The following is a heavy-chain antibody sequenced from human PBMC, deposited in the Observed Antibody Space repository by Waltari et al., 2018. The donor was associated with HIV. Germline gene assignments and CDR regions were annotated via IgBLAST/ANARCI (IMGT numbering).Heavy chain of an antibody. CDR2: VYPSDSDT. J-gene: IGHJ4*02. D-gene: IGHD3-16*01. CDR1: GFSFTTHG. CDR3: ARDMGPFNN. V-gene: IGHV5-51*01. Sequence: EVQLVQSGAEVKKPGESLKISCQGSGFSFTTHGIAWVRQMSGKGLEWMGVVYPSDSDTRYSPSFQGQVTISADTSINTAYMELSSLRSDDTAVYYCARDMGPFNNWGQGTLVTVSS.